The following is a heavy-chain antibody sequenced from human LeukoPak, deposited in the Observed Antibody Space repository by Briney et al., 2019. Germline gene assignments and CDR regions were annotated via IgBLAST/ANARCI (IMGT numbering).Heavy chain of an antibody. D-gene: IGHD1-26*01. V-gene: IGHV1-2*02. CDR3: ARGVGARLYYFDY. Sequence: ASVKVSCKASGYAFTGYYMHWVRQAPGQGLEWMGWINPNSGGTNYAQKFQGRVTMTRDTSISTAYMELSRLRSDDTAVYYCARGVGARLYYFDYWGQGTLVTVSS. J-gene: IGHJ4*02. CDR2: INPNSGGT. CDR1: GYAFTGYY.